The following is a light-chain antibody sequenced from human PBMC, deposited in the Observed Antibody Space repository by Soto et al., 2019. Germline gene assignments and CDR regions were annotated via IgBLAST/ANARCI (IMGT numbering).Light chain of an antibody. J-gene: IGKJ5*01. CDR1: QSVSSSS. CDR2: GAS. V-gene: IGKV3-20*01. Sequence: EIVLTQSPGTLSLSPGERATLSCWASQSVSSSSLAWYQQRPGQAPRLLIDGASSRATGIPDRLSGSGSGTDFTLTISRLEPEDFAVYYCQQYGSSSITFGQGTRLEIK. CDR3: QQYGSSSIT.